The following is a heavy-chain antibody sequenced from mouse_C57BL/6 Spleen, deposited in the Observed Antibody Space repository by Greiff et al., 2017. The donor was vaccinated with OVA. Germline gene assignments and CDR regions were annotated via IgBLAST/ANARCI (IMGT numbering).Heavy chain of an antibody. V-gene: IGHV1-26*01. Sequence: EVQLQQSGPELVKPGASVKISCKASGYTFTDYYMNWVKQSHGKSLEWIGDINPNNGGTSYNQKFKGKATLTVDKSSSTAYMELRSLTSEDSAVYYCASGYWDVRAMDYWGQGTSVTVSS. J-gene: IGHJ4*01. CDR1: GYTFTDYY. D-gene: IGHD4-1*01. CDR3: ASGYWDVRAMDY. CDR2: INPNNGGT.